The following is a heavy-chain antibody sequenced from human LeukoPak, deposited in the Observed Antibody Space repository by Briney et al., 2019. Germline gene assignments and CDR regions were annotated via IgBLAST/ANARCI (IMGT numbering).Heavy chain of an antibody. V-gene: IGHV4-39*01. CDR2: IYYSGST. CDR1: GGSISSSSYY. J-gene: IGHJ4*02. Sequence: SETLSLTCTVSGGSISSSSYYWGRIRQPPGKGLEWIGNIYYSGSTYYSPSLKSRVTISVDTSKKQFSLKLSSVTAADTAVYYCARFNPAAGSFCFDYWGQGTLVTVSS. D-gene: IGHD6-13*01. CDR3: ARFNPAAGSFCFDY.